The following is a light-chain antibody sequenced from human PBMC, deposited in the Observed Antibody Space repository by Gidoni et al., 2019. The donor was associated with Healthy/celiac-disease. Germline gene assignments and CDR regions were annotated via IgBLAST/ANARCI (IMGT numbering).Light chain of an antibody. V-gene: IGKV4-1*01. CDR2: WAS. CDR3: QQYYSTPQT. Sequence: DIVMTQSPDSLAVSLGERATINCKSSQSVLYSSNNKNYLAWYQQKPGQPPKLLIYWASTRESGVPDLFSGSGSGTDFTLTNSSLQAEDVAVYYCQQYYSTPQTFGQGTKVEIK. CDR1: QSVLYSSNNKNY. J-gene: IGKJ1*01.